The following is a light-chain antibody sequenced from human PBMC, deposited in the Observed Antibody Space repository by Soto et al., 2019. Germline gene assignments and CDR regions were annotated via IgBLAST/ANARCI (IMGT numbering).Light chain of an antibody. Sequence: QSVLTQPPAASGSPGQSVTISCTGTSSDVGGYNYVSWYQQHPGKAPKLMIYEVNKRPSGVPDRFSGSKSANTASLTVSGLQAEDEADSYCSSHAGTNRLYVFGIATKVT. CDR2: EVN. V-gene: IGLV2-8*01. J-gene: IGLJ1*01. CDR1: SSDVGGYNY. CDR3: SSHAGTNRLYV.